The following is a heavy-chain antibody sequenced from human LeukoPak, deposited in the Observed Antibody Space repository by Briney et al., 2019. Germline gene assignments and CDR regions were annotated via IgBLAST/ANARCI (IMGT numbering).Heavy chain of an antibody. CDR3: ARHEAAYCGGDCYLRAFDI. J-gene: IGHJ3*02. V-gene: IGHV4-34*01. CDR2: VNLGGST. D-gene: IGHD2-21*02. Sequence: SETLSLTCAVYGGSFSGYYWTWIRQPPGKGLEWIGDVNLGGSTNYTPSLKSRVTISVDTSKKQFSLKLSSVTAADTAVYYCARHEAAYCGGDCYLRAFDIWGQGTMVTVSS. CDR1: GGSFSGYY.